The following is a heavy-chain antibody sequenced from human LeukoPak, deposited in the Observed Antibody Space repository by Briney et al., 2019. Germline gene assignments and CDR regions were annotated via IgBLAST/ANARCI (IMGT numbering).Heavy chain of an antibody. J-gene: IGHJ6*02. CDR1: GYTFTDYY. D-gene: IGHD2-15*01. V-gene: IGHV1-2*02. CDR3: ARGWVGNDYFYGLGV. CDR2: INPNSGDT. Sequence: ASVKVSCKASGYTFTDYYLHWVRQAPGQGLEWMGCINPNSGDTDSARKFRGRVTMTRDTSINTAYLEVSRLRPDDTAVFYCARGWVGNDYFYGLGVWGLGTSVTVSS.